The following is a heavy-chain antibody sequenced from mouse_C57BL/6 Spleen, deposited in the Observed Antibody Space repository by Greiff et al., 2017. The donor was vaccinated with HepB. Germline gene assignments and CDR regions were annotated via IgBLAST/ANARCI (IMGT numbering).Heavy chain of an antibody. CDR1: GFNIKNYY. Sequence: VQLQQPGAELVKPGASVKLSCTASGFNIKNYYMHWVKQRTEQGLEWIGRIDPEDGETKYAQKFQGKATLTADTSSSTAYLQLSSLTSEDPAVYYCARMIDYYGSSYLYFDVWRTGTTVTVSS. D-gene: IGHD1-1*01. CDR3: ARMIDYYGSSYLYFDV. J-gene: IGHJ1*03. V-gene: IGHV14-2*01. CDR2: IDPEDGET.